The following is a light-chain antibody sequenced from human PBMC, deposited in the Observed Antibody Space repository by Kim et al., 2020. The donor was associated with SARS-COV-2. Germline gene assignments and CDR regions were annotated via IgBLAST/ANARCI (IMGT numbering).Light chain of an antibody. Sequence: IVMTQSPATLSVSPGERATLSCRASQSVRSNLAWYQQKPGQAPRLLIYGASTRATVIPARFSGSGSGTEFTLTISSLQSEDFAVYYCQQYDNWPPYTFGQGTKLEI. CDR2: GAS. J-gene: IGKJ2*01. CDR3: QQYDNWPPYT. CDR1: QSVRSN. V-gene: IGKV3-15*01.